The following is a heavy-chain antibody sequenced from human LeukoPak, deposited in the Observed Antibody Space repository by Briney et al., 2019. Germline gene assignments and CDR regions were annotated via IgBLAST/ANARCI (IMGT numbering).Heavy chain of an antibody. V-gene: IGHV1-2*02. CDR1: GYTFTAHY. Sequence: ASVKVSCKASGYTFTAHYLQWVRQAPGQGLEWMGLINPKTGGTNYAQKFQGRVTMTRDTSISTAYMELSRLRSDDTAVYYCARGLEWELRQVYFDYWGQGTLVTVSS. J-gene: IGHJ4*02. CDR3: ARGLEWELRQVYFDY. D-gene: IGHD1-26*01. CDR2: INPKTGGT.